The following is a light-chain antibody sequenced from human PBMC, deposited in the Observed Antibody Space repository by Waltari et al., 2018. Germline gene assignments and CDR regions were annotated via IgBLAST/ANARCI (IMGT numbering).Light chain of an antibody. CDR1: QPVSSN. Sequence: EIVMTQSPATLSVSPGERATLSCRASQPVSSNLAWFQQKPGQAPRLLIYGASTRATGIPARFSGSGSGTEFTLTISNMQSEDFAVYYCQHYNNWPPWTFGQGTKVEIK. V-gene: IGKV3-15*01. J-gene: IGKJ1*01. CDR3: QHYNNWPPWT. CDR2: GAS.